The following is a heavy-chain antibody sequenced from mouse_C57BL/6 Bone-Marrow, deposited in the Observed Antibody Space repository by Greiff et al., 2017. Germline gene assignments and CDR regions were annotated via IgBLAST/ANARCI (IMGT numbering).Heavy chain of an antibody. CDR3: ARTAQAYYAMDY. Sequence: QVQIQQSGAELVRPGTSVKVSCKASGYAFTNYLIEWVKQRPGQGLEWIGVINPGSGGTNYNEKFKGKATLTADKSSSTAYMQLSSLTSEDSAVYFCARTAQAYYAMDYWGQGTSVTVSS. CDR2: INPGSGGT. J-gene: IGHJ4*01. D-gene: IGHD3-2*02. CDR1: GYAFTNYL. V-gene: IGHV1-54*01.